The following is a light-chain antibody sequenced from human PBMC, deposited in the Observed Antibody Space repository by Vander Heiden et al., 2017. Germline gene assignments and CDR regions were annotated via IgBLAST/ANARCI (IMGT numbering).Light chain of an antibody. CDR1: QSISSW. Sequence: DIQMTQSPSTLSASVGDRVTITCRASQSISSWLAWYQQKAGKAPKLLIYKASSLESGVPSRFSGSGSGTEFTLTISSLQPDDFATYYCQQYNSYSRTFGQGTKVXIK. V-gene: IGKV1-5*03. CDR2: KAS. CDR3: QQYNSYSRT. J-gene: IGKJ1*01.